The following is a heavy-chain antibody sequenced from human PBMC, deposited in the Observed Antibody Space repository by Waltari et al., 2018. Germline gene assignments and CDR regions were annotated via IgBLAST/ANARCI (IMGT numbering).Heavy chain of an antibody. CDR3: ARHQVTTEPFDY. CDR2: IYHSGST. D-gene: IGHD4-17*01. CDR1: GYSISSGYY. Sequence: QVQLQESGPGLVKPSETLSLTCAVSGYSISSGYYWGWIRQPPGKGLEWIGSIYHSGSTYYNPSLKSRVTISVDTSKNQFSLKLSSVTAADTAVYYCARHQVTTEPFDYWGQGTLVTVSS. J-gene: IGHJ4*02. V-gene: IGHV4-38-2*01.